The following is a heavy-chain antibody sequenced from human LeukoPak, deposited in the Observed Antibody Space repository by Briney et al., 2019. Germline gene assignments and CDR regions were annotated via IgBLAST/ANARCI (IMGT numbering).Heavy chain of an antibody. Sequence: SETLSLTCTVSGGSFRSYYLTWIRQPPGKGLEWIAFISYSGSTNVNPSLKSRVTTSVDTSKNQFSLKLSSVTAADTAVYYCARHTPLMTFDHWGQGTRDTVSS. V-gene: IGHV4-59*01. CDR2: ISYSGST. J-gene: IGHJ4*02. D-gene: IGHD2-8*01. CDR1: GGSFRSYY. CDR3: ARHTPLMTFDH.